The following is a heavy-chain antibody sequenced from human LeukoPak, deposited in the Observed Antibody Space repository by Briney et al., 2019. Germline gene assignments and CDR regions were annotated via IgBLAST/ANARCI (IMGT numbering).Heavy chain of an antibody. D-gene: IGHD3-10*01. CDR3: ARDTDYYGSGRHGYFDH. J-gene: IGHJ1*01. V-gene: IGHV3-30*03. CDR2: ISYEGGTQ. CDR1: GVSLSPYG. Sequence: GGSLRLSCAASGVSLSPYGMHWVRQAPGKGLEWVAVISYEGGTQHYADSVKGRFIISRDNPRNTLYLQMNSLRAEDTAVYYCARDTDYYGSGRHGYFDHWGQGTLVTVSS.